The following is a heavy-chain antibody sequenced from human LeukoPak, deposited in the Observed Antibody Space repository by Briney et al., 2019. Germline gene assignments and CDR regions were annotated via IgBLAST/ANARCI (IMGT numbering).Heavy chain of an antibody. Sequence: SETLSLTCTVSGVSISSYYWSWLRQPPGKGLEWIGYIYTSGSTNYNPSLKSRVTVSVDTSKNQFSLRLSSVTAADTAVYFCAKSIASAGTNSCYYMDVWGTGTTVTVSS. D-gene: IGHD6-13*01. V-gene: IGHV4-4*09. J-gene: IGHJ6*03. CDR2: IYTSGST. CDR1: GVSISSYY. CDR3: AKSIASAGTNSCYYMDV.